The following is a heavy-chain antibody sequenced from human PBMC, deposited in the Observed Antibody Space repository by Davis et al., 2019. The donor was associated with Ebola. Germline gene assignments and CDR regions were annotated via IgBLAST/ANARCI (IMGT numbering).Heavy chain of an antibody. Sequence: GGSLSPSCAASGLTFSGSAMHWVRPASGKGPEWVGRIRSKANSYATAYAASVKGRFTISRDDSKNTAYLQMNSLKTEDTAVYYCTTMTTASDYWGQGTLVTVSS. J-gene: IGHJ4*02. CDR1: GLTFSGSA. D-gene: IGHD4-11*01. CDR2: IRSKANSYAT. V-gene: IGHV3-73*01. CDR3: TTMTTASDY.